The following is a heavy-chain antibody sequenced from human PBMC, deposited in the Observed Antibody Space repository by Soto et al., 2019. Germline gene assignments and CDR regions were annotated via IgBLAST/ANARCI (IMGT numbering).Heavy chain of an antibody. CDR2: ISSTGRYI. V-gene: IGHV3-21*01. Sequence: GGSLRLSCAGSGFNFTDYNMNWVRQAPGKGLEWVSSISSTGRYIYYGDSVRGRITVSRDNGKNSLFLQMNNLGAEDTAVYYCAREKCSSNNCYLVGYYGLDVWAKGPRSPSP. CDR3: AREKCSSNNCYLVGYYGLDV. D-gene: IGHD2-2*01. CDR1: GFNFTDYN. J-gene: IGHJ6*02.